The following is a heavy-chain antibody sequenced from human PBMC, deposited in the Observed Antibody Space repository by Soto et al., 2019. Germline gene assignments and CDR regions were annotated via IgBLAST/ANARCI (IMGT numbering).Heavy chain of an antibody. J-gene: IGHJ3*02. V-gene: IGHV4-31*03. Sequence: QVQLHESGPGLVKPSQTLSLTCTVSGGSISSGGYYWSWIRQHPGKGLEWIGYIYYRGSTYYNPSLMSRVTISVDTSKNQFSLKLSSVTAADTAVYYCASVTSSWGAFDIWGQGTIVTVSS. D-gene: IGHD2-15*01. CDR2: IYYRGST. CDR3: ASVTSSWGAFDI. CDR1: GGSISSGGYY.